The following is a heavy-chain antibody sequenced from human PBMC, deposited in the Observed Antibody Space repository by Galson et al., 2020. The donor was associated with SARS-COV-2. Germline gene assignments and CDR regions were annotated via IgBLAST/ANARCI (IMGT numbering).Heavy chain of an antibody. CDR2: IWYDGSNK. D-gene: IGHD5-18*01. V-gene: IGHV3-33*01. J-gene: IGHJ6*02. Sequence: GESLKISCVASGFTFSSYGMHWVCQAPGKGLEWVADIWYDGSNKYYADSVKGRFTISRDNSKNTLYLQMNSLRAENTAVYYCARDRAVGIHYGMDVWGQGTTVTVSS. CDR1: GFTFSSYG. CDR3: ARDRAVGIHYGMDV.